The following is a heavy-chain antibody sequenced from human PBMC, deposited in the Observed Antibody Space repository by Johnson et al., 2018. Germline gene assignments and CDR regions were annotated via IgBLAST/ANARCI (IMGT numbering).Heavy chain of an antibody. Sequence: QVQLVESGGGVVQPGRSLRLSCAASGFTFSSYGMHWVRQAPGKGLEWVAVISYDGSNKYYVDSVKGRFTISRDNAKNSLYLQRNSLRAEDTAVYYCAGGRGTVVHGHYYYGMDVWGQGTTVTVSS. CDR1: GFTFSSYG. V-gene: IGHV3-30*03. CDR2: ISYDGSNK. J-gene: IGHJ6*02. D-gene: IGHD4-23*01. CDR3: AGGRGTVVHGHYYYGMDV.